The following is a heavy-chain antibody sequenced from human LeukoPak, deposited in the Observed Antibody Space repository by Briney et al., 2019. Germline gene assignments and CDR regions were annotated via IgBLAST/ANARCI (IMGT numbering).Heavy chain of an antibody. CDR1: GFTFRSYG. CDR2: ITYDGSKK. J-gene: IGHJ4*02. V-gene: IGHV3-30*18. CDR3: AKDLFLYGSSGYFRCPDH. D-gene: IGHD3-22*01. Sequence: GGSLRLSCAASGFTFRSYGIHWVRQAPGKGLEWLAGITYDGSKKDYADSVKGRFSISRDDSKNTVYLQMNSLTTEDTAIYYCAKDLFLYGSSGYFRCPDHWGQGTLVTVSS.